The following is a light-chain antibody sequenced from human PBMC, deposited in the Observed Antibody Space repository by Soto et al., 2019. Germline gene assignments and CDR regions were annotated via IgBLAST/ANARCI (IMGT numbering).Light chain of an antibody. CDR1: SSNIGSNY. CDR3: AAWDDSLSGLV. V-gene: IGLV1-47*01. CDR2: RNN. Sequence: QSVLTQPPSASGTPGQRVTISCSGSSSNIGSNYVYWYQQLPGTAPKLLIYRNNQRPSGVPDRFSGSKSGTSASLAISGLRSEDEADYYCAAWDDSLSGLVIGGGTKVTVL. J-gene: IGLJ2*01.